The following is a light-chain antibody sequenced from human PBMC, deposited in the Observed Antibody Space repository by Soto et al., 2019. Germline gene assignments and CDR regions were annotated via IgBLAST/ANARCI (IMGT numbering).Light chain of an antibody. J-gene: IGLJ1*01. CDR2: EVN. V-gene: IGLV2-8*01. CDR3: SSYAGNTYPYV. CDR1: SSEIGGSNL. Sequence: QSALTQPPPPAGAPGQSVTISCTGNSSEIGGSNLGSWCQQHPGNAPNLLIFEVNKRPSGFPDRFSGSKSGNTASLTISGLQAEDEGDYYCSSYAGNTYPYVFGTGTKVTVL.